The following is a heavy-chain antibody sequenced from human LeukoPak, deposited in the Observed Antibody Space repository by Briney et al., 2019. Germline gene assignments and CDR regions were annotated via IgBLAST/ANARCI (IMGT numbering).Heavy chain of an antibody. Sequence: ASVKVSCKASGYTFTSYGISWVRQAPGQGLEWMGWISAYNGNTNYAQKLQGRVTKTTDTSTSTVYMELRSLRSDDTAVYYCARDRGYYDILTGYYDDAFDIWGQGTMVTVSS. CDR1: GYTFTSYG. D-gene: IGHD3-9*01. CDR2: ISAYNGNT. CDR3: ARDRGYYDILTGYYDDAFDI. J-gene: IGHJ3*02. V-gene: IGHV1-18*01.